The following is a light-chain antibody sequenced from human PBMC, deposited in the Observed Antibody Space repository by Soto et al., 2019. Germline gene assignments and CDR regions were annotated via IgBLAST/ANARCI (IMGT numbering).Light chain of an antibody. CDR2: DVS. CDR3: SLYTARGV. V-gene: IGLV2-14*03. CDR1: SSDVAAYKY. Sequence: QSVLTQPASVSGSPGQSITISCTGASSDVAAYKYVSWYQQHPGKAPKLIIYDVSKWPPGVSNRFFGSKSGYTASLTISGLQAEDEADYYCSLYTARGVFGTGPRSPS. J-gene: IGLJ1*01.